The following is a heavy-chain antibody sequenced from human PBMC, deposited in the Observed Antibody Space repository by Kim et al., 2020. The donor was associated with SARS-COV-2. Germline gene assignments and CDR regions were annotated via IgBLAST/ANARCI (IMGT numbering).Heavy chain of an antibody. CDR1: GYTFTSYY. J-gene: IGHJ5*02. Sequence: ASVKVSCKASGYTFTSYYMHWVRQAPGQGLEWMGIINPSGGSTSYAQKFQGRVTMTRDTSTSTVYMELSSLRSEDTAVYYCARDSRGYSYGVAAVWFDPWGQGTLVTVSS. CDR2: INPSGGST. D-gene: IGHD5-18*01. CDR3: ARDSRGYSYGVAAVWFDP. V-gene: IGHV1-46*01.